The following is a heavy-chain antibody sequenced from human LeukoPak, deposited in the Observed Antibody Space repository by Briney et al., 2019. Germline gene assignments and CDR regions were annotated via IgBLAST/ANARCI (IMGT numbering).Heavy chain of an antibody. V-gene: IGHV3-48*03. J-gene: IGHJ4*02. D-gene: IGHD6-13*01. CDR3: ARSYSSTWYLYYFDY. Sequence: PGGSLRLSCAASGFTFSSYEMNWVRQAPGKGLEWISYISSIGTTIYYADSVKGRFTISRDNAKNSLYLQMNSLRAEDTAVYYCARSYSSTWYLYYFDYWGQGTLVTVSS. CDR1: GFTFSSYE. CDR2: ISSIGTTI.